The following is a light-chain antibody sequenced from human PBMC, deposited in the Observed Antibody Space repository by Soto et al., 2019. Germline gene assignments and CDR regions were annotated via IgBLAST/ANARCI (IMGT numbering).Light chain of an antibody. Sequence: EIVMTQSPATLSVSPGERATLSCRASQSVSSNLAWYQQNPGQAPRLLIYGASTRATDIPARFSGSGSGTEFTLTISGLQSEDFAVYYCQQYNNWPRTFGRGTKVEIK. CDR2: GAS. CDR1: QSVSSN. CDR3: QQYNNWPRT. J-gene: IGKJ1*01. V-gene: IGKV3-15*01.